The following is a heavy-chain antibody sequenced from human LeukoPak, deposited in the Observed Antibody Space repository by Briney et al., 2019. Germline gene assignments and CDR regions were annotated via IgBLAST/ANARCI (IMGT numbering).Heavy chain of an antibody. CDR2: INSDGSST. V-gene: IGHV3-74*01. CDR1: GFTFSSYW. J-gene: IGHJ6*02. D-gene: IGHD2-2*01. CDR3: AREDMVVVPAAYYYYYYGMDV. Sequence: GGSLRLSCAASGFTFSSYWMHWVRQAPGKGLVWVSRINSDGSSTSYADSVKGRFTISRDNAKNTLYLQMNSLRAEDTAVDYCAREDMVVVPAAYYYYYYGMDVWGQGTTVTVSS.